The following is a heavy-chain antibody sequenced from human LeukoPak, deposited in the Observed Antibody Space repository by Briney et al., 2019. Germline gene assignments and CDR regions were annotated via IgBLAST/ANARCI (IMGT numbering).Heavy chain of an antibody. Sequence: WVRQPPGKGLEWIGSIYYSGSTFYNPSLTSRVTISVDTSTNQFSLKLSSVTAAATAVYYCARQDSSGWYLLYYYGMDVWGQGTTVTVSS. J-gene: IGHJ6*02. D-gene: IGHD6-19*01. V-gene: IGHV4-39*01. CDR2: IYYSGST. CDR3: ARQDSSGWYLLYYYGMDV.